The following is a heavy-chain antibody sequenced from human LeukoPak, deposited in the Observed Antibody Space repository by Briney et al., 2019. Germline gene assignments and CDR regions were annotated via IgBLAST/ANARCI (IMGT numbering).Heavy chain of an antibody. CDR2: IYNTGTT. Sequence: PSETLSLTCSVSGGSISSGGHYWCWIRQHPGKGLEWIGYIYNTGTTYYNSSLKSRLTISVDTSENQFSLKLSSVTAADTAVYYCARAGEYSYGPDTLVRYFDLWGRGTLVTVSS. J-gene: IGHJ2*01. V-gene: IGHV4-31*03. CDR3: ARAGEYSYGPDTLVRYFDL. CDR1: GGSISSGGHY. D-gene: IGHD5-18*01.